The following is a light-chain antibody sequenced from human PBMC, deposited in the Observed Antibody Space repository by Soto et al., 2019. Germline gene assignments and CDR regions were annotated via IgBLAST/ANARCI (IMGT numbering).Light chain of an antibody. J-gene: IGKJ1*01. Sequence: EIVMTQSPATLSVSPGERATLSCRASQSVSSNLAWYQQKPGQAPRLLIYGASTRATGIPARFGGSGSGTEFTLTISSLQSEDFAVYHCQQYGSSWWAFGHGTKVEI. CDR3: QQYGSSWWA. CDR1: QSVSSN. V-gene: IGKV3-15*01. CDR2: GAS.